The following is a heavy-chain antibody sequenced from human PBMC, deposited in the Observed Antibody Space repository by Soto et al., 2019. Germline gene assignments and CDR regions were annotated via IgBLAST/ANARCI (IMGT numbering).Heavy chain of an antibody. CDR2: ISWDGGST. CDR1: GFTFDDYT. CDR3: AKGPCSGSSCYLYAFDI. J-gene: IGHJ3*02. D-gene: IGHD2-15*01. V-gene: IGHV3-43*01. Sequence: GGSLRLSCAASGFTFDDYTMHWVRQAPGKGLEWVSLISWDGGSTYYADSVKGRFTISRDNSKNSMYLQMNSLRTEDTDLYYCAKGPCSGSSCYLYAFDIWGQGTMVTVSS.